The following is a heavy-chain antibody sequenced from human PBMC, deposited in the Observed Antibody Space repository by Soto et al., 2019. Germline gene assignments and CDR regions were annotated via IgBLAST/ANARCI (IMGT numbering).Heavy chain of an antibody. D-gene: IGHD3-3*01. CDR2: IIPIFGIG. J-gene: IGHJ6*02. Sequence: QVQLVQSGAEVKKPGSSVKVSCKASGGTFNRYAISWVRQAPGQGLEWMGGIIPIFGIGNDAPRFKGTVTITADESTGTAYMELTSLRSEDTGVYYCARSAITLFGVVSIPPHYYSEMDVWGQGTTVTVSS. CDR3: ARSAITLFGVVSIPPHYYSEMDV. CDR1: GGTFNRYA. V-gene: IGHV1-69*01.